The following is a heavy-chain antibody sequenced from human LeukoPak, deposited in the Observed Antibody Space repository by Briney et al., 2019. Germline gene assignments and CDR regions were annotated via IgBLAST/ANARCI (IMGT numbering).Heavy chain of an antibody. J-gene: IGHJ4*02. CDR3: ARDAGYCSGGSCYPGKFDY. CDR2: IWYDGSNK. Sequence: GGSLRLSCAASGFTFSSYGMHWVRQAPGKGLEWVAVIWYDGSNKYYADSVKGRFTISRDNSKNTLYLQMNSLRAEDTAVYYCARDAGYCSGGSCYPGKFDYWGQGPVVPVSS. V-gene: IGHV3-33*01. D-gene: IGHD2-15*01. CDR1: GFTFSSYG.